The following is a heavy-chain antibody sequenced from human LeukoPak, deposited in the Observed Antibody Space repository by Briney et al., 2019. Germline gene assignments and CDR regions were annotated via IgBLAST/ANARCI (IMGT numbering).Heavy chain of an antibody. D-gene: IGHD3-22*01. CDR1: GGSISSYY. V-gene: IGHV4-59*08. Sequence: SETLPLTCTVSGGSISSYYWSWIRQPPGKGLEWIGYIYYSGSTNYNPSLKSRVTISVDTSKNQFSLKLSSVTAADTAVYYCARRSDNFDYWGQGTLVTVSS. J-gene: IGHJ4*02. CDR3: ARRSDNFDY. CDR2: IYYSGST.